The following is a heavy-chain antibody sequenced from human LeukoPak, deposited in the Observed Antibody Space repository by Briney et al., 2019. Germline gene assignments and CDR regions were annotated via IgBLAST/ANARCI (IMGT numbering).Heavy chain of an antibody. V-gene: IGHV3-30*02. CDR3: AKAAGGAEYFQH. D-gene: IGHD1-26*01. Sequence: GGSLRLSCAASGFTFDDYGMSWVRQAPGKGLEWVAFIRYDGSNKYYADSVKGRFTISRDNSKNTLYLQMNSLRAEDTAVYYCAKAAGGAEYFQHWGQGTLVTVSS. J-gene: IGHJ1*01. CDR2: IRYDGSNK. CDR1: GFTFDDYG.